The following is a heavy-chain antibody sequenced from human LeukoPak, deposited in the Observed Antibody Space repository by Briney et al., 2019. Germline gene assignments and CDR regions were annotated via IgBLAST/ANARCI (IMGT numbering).Heavy chain of an antibody. CDR2: MNPNSGNT. CDR1: GYTFTSYD. J-gene: IGHJ4*02. CDR3: ARDLLQYCDWLTMAGY. V-gene: IGHV1-8*03. D-gene: IGHD3-9*01. Sequence: ASVKVSCKASGYTFTSYDINWVRQATGQGLEWMGWMNPNSGNTGYAQKFQGRVTITRNTSISTAYMKLRSLRSDDTAVYYCARDLLQYCDWLTMAGYWGQGTLVSVSS.